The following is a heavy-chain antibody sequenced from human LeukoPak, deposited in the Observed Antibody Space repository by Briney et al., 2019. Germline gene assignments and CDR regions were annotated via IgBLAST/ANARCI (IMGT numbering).Heavy chain of an antibody. V-gene: IGHV3-20*01. CDR1: GFTFDDYG. CDR2: IEWSGDRT. J-gene: IGHJ4*02. Sequence: GGSLRLSCAGSGFTFDDYGMAWVRQAPGKGLEWVSGIEWSGDRTGYADSVKGRFTISRDNAKNSLYLQMNSLRAEDTALYHCVLGAAAGTFDRDDYWGQGTLVTVSS. CDR3: VLGAAAGTFDRDDY. D-gene: IGHD6-13*01.